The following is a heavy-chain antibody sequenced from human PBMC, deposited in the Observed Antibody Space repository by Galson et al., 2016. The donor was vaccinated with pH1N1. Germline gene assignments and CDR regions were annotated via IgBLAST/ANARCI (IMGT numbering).Heavy chain of an antibody. CDR2: IWYDGSNK. J-gene: IGHJ4*02. CDR3: ARVGAAAGGSFEY. CDR1: GFTFSSYG. D-gene: IGHD2-15*01. V-gene: IGHV3-33*01. Sequence: SLRLSCAASGFTFSSYGMYWVRQAPGKGLEWVAVIWYDGSNKYYADSVKGRFTISRDNSKNTLYLQMNSLRAEDTAVYYCARVGAAAGGSFEYWGQGTLVTVSS.